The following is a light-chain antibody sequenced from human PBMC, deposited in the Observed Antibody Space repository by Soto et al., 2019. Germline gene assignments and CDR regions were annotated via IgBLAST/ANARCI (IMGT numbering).Light chain of an antibody. CDR1: SSNIGAGYD. V-gene: IGLV1-40*01. CDR3: QSYDINLSGV. Sequence: QAVVTQPPSVSGAPGQRVTISCTWNSSNIGAGYDVHWYQQGLNTAPKLLIYGNNNRPSGVPDRFSASKSGSSASLTITGLQAEDEADYYCQSYDINLSGVFGGGTKLTVL. J-gene: IGLJ3*02. CDR2: GNN.